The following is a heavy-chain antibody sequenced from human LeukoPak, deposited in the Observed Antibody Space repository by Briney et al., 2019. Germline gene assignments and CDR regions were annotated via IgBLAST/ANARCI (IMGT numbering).Heavy chain of an antibody. J-gene: IGHJ4*02. CDR3: VRDYPTWTLYYFDY. D-gene: IGHD3/OR15-3a*01. Sequence: GGSLSLSCAVSGFTFSDYYMSWIRHAPGEGLEWDSYISSSSSYTNYADSVKGRFSISRDNAKNSLYLQMNSLRAEDTAVYYCVRDYPTWTLYYFDYWGQGTLVTVSS. CDR2: ISSSSSYT. V-gene: IGHV3-11*06. CDR1: GFTFSDYY.